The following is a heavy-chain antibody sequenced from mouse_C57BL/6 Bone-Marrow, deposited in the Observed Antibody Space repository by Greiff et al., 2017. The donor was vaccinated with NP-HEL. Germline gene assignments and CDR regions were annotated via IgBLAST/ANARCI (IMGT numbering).Heavy chain of an antibody. CDR1: GYTFTDYE. J-gene: IGHJ1*03. CDR3: TSYYSNHRYFDV. V-gene: IGHV1-15*01. Sequence: QVQLHQSGAELVRPGASVTLSCKASGYTFTDYEMHWVKQTPVHGLEWIGAIDPETGGTAYNQKFKGKAILTADKSSSTAYMELRSLTSEDSAVYYCTSYYSNHRYFDVWGTGTTVTVSS. CDR2: IDPETGGT. D-gene: IGHD2-5*01.